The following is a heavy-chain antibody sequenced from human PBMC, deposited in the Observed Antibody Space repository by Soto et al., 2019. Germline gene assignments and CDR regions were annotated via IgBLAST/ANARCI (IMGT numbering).Heavy chain of an antibody. CDR2: INHSGST. J-gene: IGHJ4*02. Sequence: SETLSLTCAVYGGSFSGYYWSWIRQPPGKGLEWIGEINHSGSTNYNPSLKSRVTISVDTSKNQFSLKLSSVTAADSAVYYCARALYDYVWGSYHLFDYWGQGTLVTVSS. V-gene: IGHV4-34*01. CDR1: GGSFSGYY. D-gene: IGHD3-16*02. CDR3: ARALYDYVWGSYHLFDY.